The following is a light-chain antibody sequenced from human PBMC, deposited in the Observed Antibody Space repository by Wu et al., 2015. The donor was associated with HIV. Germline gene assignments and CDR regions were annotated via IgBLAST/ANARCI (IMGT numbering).Light chain of an antibody. CDR3: QQYNIWPET. Sequence: EIVMTQSPATLSVSPGERATLSCRASQRISSSLAWYQHKPGQAPRLLIYGASTRATGIPARFSGSGSGTEFTLTISSIHSEDFAVYFRQQYNIWPETFGQGTKVEIK. CDR2: GAS. V-gene: IGKV3-15*01. J-gene: IGKJ1*01. CDR1: QRISSS.